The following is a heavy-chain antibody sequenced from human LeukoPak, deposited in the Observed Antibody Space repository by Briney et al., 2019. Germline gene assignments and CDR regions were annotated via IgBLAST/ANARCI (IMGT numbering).Heavy chain of an antibody. D-gene: IGHD2-21*02. J-gene: IGHJ4*02. CDR2: INPSGGST. CDR1: GYTFTSYY. V-gene: IGHV1-46*01. CDR3: ARSLAYCGGDCSGEYDY. Sequence: ASVKVSCKASGYTFTSYYMHWVRQAPGQGLEWMGIINPSGGSTSYAQKFQGRVTMTRDTSTSTVYMELSSLRSEDTAVYYCARSLAYCGGDCSGEYDYWGQGTLVTVSS.